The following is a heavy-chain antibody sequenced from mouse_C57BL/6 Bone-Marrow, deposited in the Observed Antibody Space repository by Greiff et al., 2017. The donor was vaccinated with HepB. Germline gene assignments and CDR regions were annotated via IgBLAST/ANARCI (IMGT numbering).Heavy chain of an antibody. D-gene: IGHD1-1*01. Sequence: QVQLQQSGAELVRPGTSVKVSCKASGYAFTNYLIEWVKQRPGQGLEWIGVINPGSGGTNYNEKFKGKATLTADKSSSTAYMQLSSLTSEGSAVYFCARGGLLRYPDYWGQGTTLTVSS. J-gene: IGHJ2*01. CDR3: ARGGLLRYPDY. CDR2: INPGSGGT. V-gene: IGHV1-54*01. CDR1: GYAFTNYL.